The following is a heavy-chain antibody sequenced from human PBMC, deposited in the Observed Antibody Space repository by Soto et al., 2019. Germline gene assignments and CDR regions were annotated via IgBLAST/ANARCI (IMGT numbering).Heavy chain of an antibody. Sequence: SETLSLTCTVSGGSIRSHYWSWIRQPPGKELEWIGYIYYTGATNYNPSLKSRVTISVDTSKNQFSLKLSSVTAADTAVYYCARENYDPLTGYSSFDYWGQGTQVTVSS. V-gene: IGHV4-59*11. CDR2: IYYTGAT. J-gene: IGHJ4*02. CDR1: GGSIRSHY. CDR3: ARENYDPLTGYSSFDY. D-gene: IGHD3-9*01.